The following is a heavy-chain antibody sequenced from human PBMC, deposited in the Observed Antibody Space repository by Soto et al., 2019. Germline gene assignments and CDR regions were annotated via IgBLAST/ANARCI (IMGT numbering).Heavy chain of an antibody. D-gene: IGHD3-9*01. CDR3: ARSYDILPGYTFHY. CDR1: GYTFTSYY. CDR2: ITPSDGSR. Sequence: ASVKVSCKASGYTFTSYYLHWVRQAPGQGLEWMGMITPSDGSRTYAQEFQGRVTMTRDTSTSTVYMDMSSLRSEDTAVYYCARSYDILPGYTFHYWG. J-gene: IGHJ4*01. V-gene: IGHV1-46*01.